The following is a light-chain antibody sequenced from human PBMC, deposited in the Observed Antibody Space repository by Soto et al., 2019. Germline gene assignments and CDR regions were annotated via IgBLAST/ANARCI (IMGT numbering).Light chain of an antibody. J-gene: IGKJ1*01. Sequence: DIQMTQSPSSLSASVGDRVTITCRASQGVRNFLAWYQQKPGKVPKLLIYAASTLQSGVPSRFSGSGSGTVFTLTISSLQPEDVAIYYCQKYNSAPWTFGQGTKVEIK. CDR2: AAS. CDR3: QKYNSAPWT. CDR1: QGVRNF. V-gene: IGKV1-27*01.